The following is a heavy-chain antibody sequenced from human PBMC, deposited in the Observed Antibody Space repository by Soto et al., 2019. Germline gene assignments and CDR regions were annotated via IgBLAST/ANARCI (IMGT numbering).Heavy chain of an antibody. Sequence: EVQLLESGGGLVQPGGPWRLSCAASGFPFPIYGVIWFRQAPGKGREGVSTMNPNGNRHYADSGKGRFTISRDSSESMLYLDMNNLSAEDTALYYCARKLGVGHYPFRHWGQGTLVTVSS. CDR3: ARKLGVGHYPFRH. V-gene: IGHV3-23*01. CDR2: MNPNGNR. D-gene: IGHD7-27*01. J-gene: IGHJ4*02. CDR1: GFPFPIYG.